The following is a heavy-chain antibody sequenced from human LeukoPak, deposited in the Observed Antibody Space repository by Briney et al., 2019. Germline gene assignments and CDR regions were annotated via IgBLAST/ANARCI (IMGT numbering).Heavy chain of an antibody. J-gene: IGHJ4*02. CDR3: ARANWNDPFDY. V-gene: IGHV4-59*01. Sequence: SETLSLTCTASGGSISSYYWSWIRQPPGKGLEWIGYTYYSGSTNYNPSLKSRVTISVDTSKNQFSLKLSSVTAADTAVYYCARANWNDPFDYWGQGTLVTVSS. D-gene: IGHD1-1*01. CDR1: GGSISSYY. CDR2: TYYSGST.